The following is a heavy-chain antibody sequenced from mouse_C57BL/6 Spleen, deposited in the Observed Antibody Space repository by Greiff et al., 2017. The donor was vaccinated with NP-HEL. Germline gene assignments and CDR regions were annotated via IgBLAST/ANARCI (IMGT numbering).Heavy chain of an antibody. D-gene: IGHD2-4*01. CDR2: INPNNGGT. V-gene: IGHV1-26*01. CDR3: ARGIYYDYDWAMDY. CDR1: GYTFTDYY. Sequence: EVQLQQSGPELVKPGASVKISCKASGYTFTDYYMNWVKQSHGKSLEWIGDINPNNGGTSYNQKFKGKATLTVDKSSSTAYMELRSLTSEDSAVYYCARGIYYDYDWAMDYWGQGTSVTVSS. J-gene: IGHJ4*01.